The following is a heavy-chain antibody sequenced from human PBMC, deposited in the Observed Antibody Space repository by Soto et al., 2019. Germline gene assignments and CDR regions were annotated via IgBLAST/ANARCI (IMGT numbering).Heavy chain of an antibody. CDR2: IRSKAYGGTT. Sequence: SLRLSGTASGFTFGDYAMSWVRQAPGKGLEWVGFIRSKAYGGTTEYAASVKGRFTISRDDSKSIAYLQMNSLKTEDTAVYYCTRGDSSSYGEGYYYYYGMDVWGQGTTVTVSS. CDR3: TRGDSSSYGEGYYYYYGMDV. J-gene: IGHJ6*02. D-gene: IGHD6-13*01. CDR1: GFTFGDYA. V-gene: IGHV3-49*04.